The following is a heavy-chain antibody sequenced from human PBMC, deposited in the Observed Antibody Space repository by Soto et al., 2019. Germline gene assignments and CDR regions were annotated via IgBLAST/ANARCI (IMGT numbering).Heavy chain of an antibody. CDR3: ARDGEAVARGYCDL. V-gene: IGHV4-4*02. J-gene: IGHJ2*01. CDR2: IYHSGNT. CDR1: GGSVSSSNW. Sequence: QVQLQESGPGLVKSSGTLSLTCAVSGGSVSSSNWWSWVRQPPGKGLEWIGEIYHSGNTNYNPSLKGRVTISVDKSKNQFSLKLSSVTAADTAVYYCARDGEAVARGYCDLWGRGTLVTVSS. D-gene: IGHD6-19*01.